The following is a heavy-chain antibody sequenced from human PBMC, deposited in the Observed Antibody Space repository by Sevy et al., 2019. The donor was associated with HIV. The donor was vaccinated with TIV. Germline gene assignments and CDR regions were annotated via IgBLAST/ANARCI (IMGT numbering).Heavy chain of an antibody. J-gene: IGHJ4*02. V-gene: IGHV3-21*01. D-gene: IGHD3-22*01. CDR1: GFTFSSYS. CDR3: ARGGSSVWTYYYESSGDYFDY. Sequence: GGSLRLSCAASGFTFSSYSMNWVRQAPGKGLEWVSSISSSSSYIDYADSVKGRFTISRENAKNSLYLQMNSLRAEDTAVYYCARGGSSVWTYYYESSGDYFDYWVQGTLVTVSS. CDR2: ISSSSSYI.